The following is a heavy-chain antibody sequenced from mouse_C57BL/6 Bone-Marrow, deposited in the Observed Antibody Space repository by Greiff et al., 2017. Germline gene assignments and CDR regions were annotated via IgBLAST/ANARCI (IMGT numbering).Heavy chain of an antibody. V-gene: IGHV1-82*01. CDR2: IYPGDGDT. Sequence: VQLQQSGPELVKPGASVKISCKASGYAFSSSWMNWVKQRPGKGLEWIGRIYPGDGDTNYNGKFKGKATLTADKSSSTAYMELRSLTSEDSAVYFCARRNFFAYWGQGTLVTVSA. J-gene: IGHJ3*01. CDR1: GYAFSSSW. CDR3: ARRNFFAY.